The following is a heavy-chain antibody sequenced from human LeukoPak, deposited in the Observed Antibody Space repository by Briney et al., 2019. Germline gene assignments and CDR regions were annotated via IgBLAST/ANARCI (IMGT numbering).Heavy chain of an antibody. Sequence: SETLSLTCTVSGGPISSYYWSWIRQPPGQGLEWIGYIYYSGSTNYNPSLKSRVTISVDTSKNQCSLKLGSVTAADTAVYYCARVDPGAFDIWGQGTMVTVSS. CDR1: GGPISSYY. CDR2: IYYSGST. CDR3: ARVDPGAFDI. D-gene: IGHD3-10*01. J-gene: IGHJ3*02. V-gene: IGHV4-59*01.